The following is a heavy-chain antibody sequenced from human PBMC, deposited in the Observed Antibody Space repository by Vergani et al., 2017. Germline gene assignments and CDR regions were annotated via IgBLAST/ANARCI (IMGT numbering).Heavy chain of an antibody. V-gene: IGHV1-18*01. D-gene: IGHD3-3*01. CDR1: GYTFTSYG. J-gene: IGHJ5*02. CDR2: ISAYNGNT. CDR3: ARLVGNDFWSGSIWFDP. Sequence: QVQLVQSGAEVKKPGASVKVSCKASGYTFTSYGISWVRQAPGQGLEWMGWISAYNGNTNYAQKLQGSVTMTTDTSTSTAYMELRSLRSDDTAVYYCARLVGNDFWSGSIWFDPWGQGTLVTVSS.